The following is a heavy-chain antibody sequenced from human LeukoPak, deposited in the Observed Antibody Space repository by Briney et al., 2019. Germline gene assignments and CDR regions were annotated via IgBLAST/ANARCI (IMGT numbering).Heavy chain of an antibody. Sequence: ASVKVSCKASGYTFTSYYMHWVRRAPGQGLEWMGIINPSGGSTSYAQKFQGRVTMTRDTSTSTVYMELSSLRSEDTAVYYCARDGLERPLGYWGQGTLVTVSS. V-gene: IGHV1-46*01. D-gene: IGHD1-1*01. CDR1: GYTFTSYY. J-gene: IGHJ4*02. CDR3: ARDGLERPLGY. CDR2: INPSGGST.